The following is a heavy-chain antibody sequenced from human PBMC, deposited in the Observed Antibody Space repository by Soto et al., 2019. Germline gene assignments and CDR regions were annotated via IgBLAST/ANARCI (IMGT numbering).Heavy chain of an antibody. CDR2: INPDNGNA. D-gene: IGHD6-19*01. J-gene: IGHJ6*02. V-gene: IGHV1-3*01. CDR1: GYTFTIYS. CDR3: ARGHSSGWPHYYYYGMDV. Sequence: QVQLEQSGAEVKKPGASVKVSCKASGYTFTIYSIHWVRQAPGQRLEWMGGINPDNGNAKYSQKFQGRVTITRDPSASTANMELSSLRSEDTAVYYCARGHSSGWPHYYYYGMDVWGQGTTVTVSS.